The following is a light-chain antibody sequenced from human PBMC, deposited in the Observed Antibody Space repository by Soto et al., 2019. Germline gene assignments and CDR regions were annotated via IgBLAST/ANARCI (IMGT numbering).Light chain of an antibody. Sequence: DIQLTQSPSFLSASVGDRVTITCRASQGISSYLAWYLQKPGKAPKLLIYAASTLQSGVPSRFSGSGSGTEFTLTISSLQPEDFATYYCQQLKSYPRFGQGTKVDIK. J-gene: IGKJ1*01. CDR2: AAS. CDR3: QQLKSYPR. CDR1: QGISSY. V-gene: IGKV1-9*01.